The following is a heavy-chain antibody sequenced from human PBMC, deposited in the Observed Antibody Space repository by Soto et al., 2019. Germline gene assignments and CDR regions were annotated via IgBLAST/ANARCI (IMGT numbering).Heavy chain of an antibody. CDR1: GGSISSGGYY. V-gene: IGHV4-31*03. J-gene: IGHJ3*02. Sequence: LSLTCTVSGGSISSGGYYWSWIRQHPGKGLEWIGYIYYSGSTYYNPSLKSRVTISVDTSKNQFSLKLSSVTAADTAVYYCARDRFSPGYSSGHTSLTNAFDIWGQGTMVTVSS. D-gene: IGHD6-19*01. CDR3: ARDRFSPGYSSGHTSLTNAFDI. CDR2: IYYSGST.